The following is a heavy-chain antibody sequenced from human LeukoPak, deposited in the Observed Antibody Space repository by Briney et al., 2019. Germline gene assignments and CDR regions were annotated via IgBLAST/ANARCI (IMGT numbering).Heavy chain of an antibody. V-gene: IGHV3-48*03. D-gene: IGHD2-2*01. Sequence: PGGSLRLSCAASGFTFSSYEMNWVRQAPGKGLEWVSYISSSGSTIYYADSVKGRFTISRDNAKNSLYLQMNSLRAEDTAVYYCARDPHCSSTSCTTWDYYYMDVWGKGTTVTVSS. CDR1: GFTFSSYE. J-gene: IGHJ6*03. CDR2: ISSSGSTI. CDR3: ARDPHCSSTSCTTWDYYYMDV.